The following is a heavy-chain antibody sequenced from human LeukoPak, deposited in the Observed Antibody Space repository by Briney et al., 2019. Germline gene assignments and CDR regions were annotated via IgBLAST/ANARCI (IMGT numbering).Heavy chain of an antibody. Sequence: GGSLRLSCAASGFTFSSYGMHWVRQAPGKGLEWVAFIRYDGSNKYYADSVKGRFTISRDNSKNTLYLQMNSLRAEDTAVYYCAKAGSSSWYGWFDPWGQGTLVTVSS. V-gene: IGHV3-30*02. D-gene: IGHD6-13*01. CDR3: AKAGSSSWYGWFDP. CDR2: IRYDGSNK. CDR1: GFTFSSYG. J-gene: IGHJ5*02.